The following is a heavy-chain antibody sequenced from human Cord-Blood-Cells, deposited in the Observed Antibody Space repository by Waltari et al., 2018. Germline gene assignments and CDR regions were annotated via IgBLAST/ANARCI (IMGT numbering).Heavy chain of an antibody. V-gene: IGHV1-69*09. CDR1: GGTFSSYA. Sequence: QVQLVQSGAEVKKPGSSVKVSCKASGGTFSSYAISWVRPAPGQGLEWMGRIIPILGIANYAQKFQGRVTITADKSTSTAYMELSSLRSEDTAVYYCARLYSSSSESGHNWFDPWGQGTLVTVSS. D-gene: IGHD6-6*01. CDR3: ARLYSSSSESGHNWFDP. CDR2: IIPILGIA. J-gene: IGHJ5*02.